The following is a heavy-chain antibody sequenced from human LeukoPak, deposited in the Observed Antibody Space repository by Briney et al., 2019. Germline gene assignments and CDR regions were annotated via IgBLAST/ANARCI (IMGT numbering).Heavy chain of an antibody. J-gene: IGHJ4*02. Sequence: GGSLRLSCAASGFTFSSYEMNWVRQAPGKGLEWVSYISSSGSTIYYADSVKGRFTISRDNSKNTLYLQMNSLRTEDTAVYYCAKADSSGYYSLDYWGQGTLVTVSS. V-gene: IGHV3-48*03. CDR2: ISSSGSTI. CDR1: GFTFSSYE. CDR3: AKADSSGYYSLDY. D-gene: IGHD3-22*01.